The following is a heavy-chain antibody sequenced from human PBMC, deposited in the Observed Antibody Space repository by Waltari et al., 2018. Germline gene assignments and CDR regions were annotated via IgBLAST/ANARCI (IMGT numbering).Heavy chain of an antibody. CDR1: GFTFSSYS. D-gene: IGHD4-4*01. Sequence: EVQLVESGGGLVQPGGSLRLSCAASGFTFSSYSMNWVRQAPGKGLEWGSYISSSSSTIYYADSVKGRFTISRDNAKNSLYLQMNSLRAEDTAVYYCARDGVGNSGFDYWGQGTLVTVSS. J-gene: IGHJ4*02. CDR3: ARDGVGNSGFDY. CDR2: ISSSSSTI. V-gene: IGHV3-48*04.